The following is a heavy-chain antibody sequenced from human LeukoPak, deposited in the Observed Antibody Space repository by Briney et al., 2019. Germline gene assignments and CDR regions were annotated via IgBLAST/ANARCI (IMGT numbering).Heavy chain of an antibody. D-gene: IGHD7-27*01. J-gene: IGHJ5*02. CDR1: GYTFTGYY. Sequence: ASVKVSCKASGYTFTGYYMHWVRQAPGQGLEWMGWINPNSGGTNYGQKFQGRVTMTRDTSISTAYMELSRLRSDDTAVYYCARDPTANWGYSARFDPWGQGTLVTVSP. CDR3: ARDPTANWGYSARFDP. CDR2: INPNSGGT. V-gene: IGHV1-2*02.